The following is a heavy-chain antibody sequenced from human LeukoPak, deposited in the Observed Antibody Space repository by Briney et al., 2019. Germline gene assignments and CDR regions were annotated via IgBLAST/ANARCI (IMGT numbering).Heavy chain of an antibody. CDR1: GFTFSIYA. Sequence: GGSLRLSCAASGFTFSIYAMTWVRQAPGKGLEWVSAISGSGGSTYYADSVKGRFTISRDNSKNTLYLQMNSLRAEDTAVYYCAGGYGSGSYYFDYWGQGTLVTVSS. D-gene: IGHD3-10*01. CDR2: ISGSGGST. J-gene: IGHJ4*02. V-gene: IGHV3-23*01. CDR3: AGGYGSGSYYFDY.